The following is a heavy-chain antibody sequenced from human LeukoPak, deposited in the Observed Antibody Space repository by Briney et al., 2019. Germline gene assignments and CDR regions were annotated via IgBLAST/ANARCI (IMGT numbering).Heavy chain of an antibody. CDR3: ARGSCGGDCPLGVDAFDI. D-gene: IGHD2-21*02. J-gene: IGHJ3*02. V-gene: IGHV4-30-2*01. Sequence: PSQTLSLTCAVSGGSISSGGYSWSWIRQPPGKGLEWIGYIYHSGSTYYNPSLKSRVTISVDRSKNQFSLKLSSVTAADMAVYYCARGSCGGDCPLGVDAFDIWGQGTMVTVSS. CDR2: IYHSGST. CDR1: GGSISSGGYS.